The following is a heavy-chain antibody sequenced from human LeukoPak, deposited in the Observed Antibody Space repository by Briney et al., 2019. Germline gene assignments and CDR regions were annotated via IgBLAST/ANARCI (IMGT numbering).Heavy chain of an antibody. CDR3: ARGSNYDYVWGSYRPDAFDI. V-gene: IGHV4-34*01. J-gene: IGHJ3*02. D-gene: IGHD3-16*02. Sequence: SETLSLTCAVYGESFSGYYWSWIRQPPGKGLEWIGEINHSGSTNYNPSLKSRVTISVDTSKNQFSLKLSSVTAADTAVYYCARGSNYDYVWGSYRPDAFDIWGQGTMVTVSS. CDR2: INHSGST. CDR1: GESFSGYY.